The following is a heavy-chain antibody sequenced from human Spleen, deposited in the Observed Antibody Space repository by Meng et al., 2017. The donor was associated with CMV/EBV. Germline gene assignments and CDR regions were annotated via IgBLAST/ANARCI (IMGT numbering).Heavy chain of an antibody. CDR2: IHHSGST. D-gene: IGHD3-16*01. V-gene: IGHV4-4*02. CDR3: ARESLFGRFFDH. J-gene: IGHJ4*02. CDR1: GGAIKTKNW. Sequence: SETLSLTCPVSGGAIKTKNWWSWVRQPPGKGLEWIGEIHHSGSTNYSPSLKCRATISIDKSKTQFALRLSSVTAADTAIKYCARESLFGRFFDHWGWGTLVTVSS.